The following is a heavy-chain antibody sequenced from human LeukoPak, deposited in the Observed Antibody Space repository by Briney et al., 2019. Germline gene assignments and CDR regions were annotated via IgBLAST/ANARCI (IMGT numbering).Heavy chain of an antibody. CDR2: IIPIFGTA. Sequence: SVKVSCKASGGTFSSYAISWVRQAPGRGLEWMGGIIPIFGTANYAQKFQGRVTITADESTSTAYMELSSLRSEDTAVYYCAREGPGAYSSGWYPRSASYYFDYWGQGTLVTVSS. CDR1: GGTFSSYA. V-gene: IGHV1-69*01. CDR3: AREGPGAYSSGWYPRSASYYFDY. D-gene: IGHD6-19*01. J-gene: IGHJ4*02.